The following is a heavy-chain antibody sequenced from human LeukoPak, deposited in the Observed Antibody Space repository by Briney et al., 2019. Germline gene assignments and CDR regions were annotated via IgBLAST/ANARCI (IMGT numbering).Heavy chain of an antibody. V-gene: IGHV3-30*04. Sequence: GGSLRLSCAASGFTFSSYAMHWVRQAPGKGLEWVAVISYDGSNKYYADSVKGRFTNSRDNSKNTLYLQMNSLRAEDTAVYYCARDHYDYVWGSYRSPCHWGQGTLVTVSS. CDR1: GFTFSSYA. CDR3: ARDHYDYVWGSYRSPCH. CDR2: ISYDGSNK. D-gene: IGHD3-16*02. J-gene: IGHJ4*02.